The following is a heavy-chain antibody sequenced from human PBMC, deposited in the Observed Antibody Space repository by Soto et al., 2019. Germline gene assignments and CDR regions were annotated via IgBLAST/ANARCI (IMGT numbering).Heavy chain of an antibody. D-gene: IGHD2-2*01. Sequence: PGGSLRLSCAASGFTFSSYGMHWVRQAPGKGLEWVAVIWYDGSNKYYADSVKGRFTISRDNSKNTLYLQMNSLRAEDTAVYYCARARAAGSVVVPSAPHPYYYGMDVWGQGTTVTVSS. J-gene: IGHJ6*02. CDR3: ARARAAGSVVVPSAPHPYYYGMDV. CDR2: IWYDGSNK. V-gene: IGHV3-33*01. CDR1: GFTFSSYG.